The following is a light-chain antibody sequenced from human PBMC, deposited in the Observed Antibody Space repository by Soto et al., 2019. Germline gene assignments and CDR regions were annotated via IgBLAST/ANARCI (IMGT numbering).Light chain of an antibody. CDR2: GAS. J-gene: IGKJ4*01. CDR3: QQYGSSPRLT. CDR1: QSVSSNY. V-gene: IGKV3-20*01. Sequence: EIVLTQSPGTLSLSPGERATLSCRASQSVSSNYLAWYQQKPGQPPRLLIYGASTRATGIPVRFSGSGSGTDFTLTISRLEPEDFAVYYCQQYGSSPRLTFGGGTKVEIK.